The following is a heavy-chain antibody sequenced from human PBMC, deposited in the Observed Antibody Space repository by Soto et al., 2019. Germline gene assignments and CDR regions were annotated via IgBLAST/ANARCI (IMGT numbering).Heavy chain of an antibody. J-gene: IGHJ6*02. V-gene: IGHV2-26*01. CDR1: GFSLSNARMG. D-gene: IGHD2-15*01. CDR3: ARILYGGKAGYYYYYYGMDV. Sequence: QVTLKESGPVLVKPTETLTLTCTVSGFSLSNARMGVSWIRQPPGKALEWLAHIFSNDEKSYSTSLKSRLTISKDTSNSQVVLTMTNMDPVDTATYYCARILYGGKAGYYYYYYGMDVWGQGTTVTVSS. CDR2: IFSNDEK.